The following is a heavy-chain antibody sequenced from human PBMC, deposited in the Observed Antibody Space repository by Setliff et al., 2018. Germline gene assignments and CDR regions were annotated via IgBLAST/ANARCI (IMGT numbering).Heavy chain of an antibody. V-gene: IGHV4-4*07. CDR2: IYTSGST. J-gene: IGHJ4*02. D-gene: IGHD3-10*01. CDR3: ARGIITMVRGVITFSYYFDY. Sequence: SETLSLTCTVSGGSISSYYWSWIRQPAGKGLEWIGRIYTSGSTNYNPSLKSRVTMSVGTSKNQFSLKLSSVTAADTAVYYCARGIITMVRGVITFSYYFDYWGQGTLVTVS. CDR1: GGSISSYY.